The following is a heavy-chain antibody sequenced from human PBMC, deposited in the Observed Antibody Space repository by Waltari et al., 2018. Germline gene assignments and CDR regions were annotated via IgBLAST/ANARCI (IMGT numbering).Heavy chain of an antibody. Sequence: QVQLQQSGPGLVKPSQTLPLTCAISGHSVSSNSAAWHWTSQSPSRGLEWLGRTYYRSKWYNDYAVSVKSRITINPDTSKNQFSLQLNSVTPEDTAVYYCAREGDLVGATSSWFDPWGQGTLVTVSS. CDR1: GHSVSSNSAA. CDR3: AREGDLVGATSSWFDP. D-gene: IGHD1-26*01. V-gene: IGHV6-1*01. CDR2: TYYRSKWYN. J-gene: IGHJ5*02.